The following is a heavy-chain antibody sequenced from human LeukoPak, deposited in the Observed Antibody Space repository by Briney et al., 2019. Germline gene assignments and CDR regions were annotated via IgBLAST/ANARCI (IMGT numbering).Heavy chain of an antibody. V-gene: IGHV3-21*01. CDR1: GFTFSSYS. CDR2: ISSSSSYI. CDR3: ARGGNGYNLGLYYFDY. Sequence: KTGGSLRLSCAASGFTFSSYSMNWVRQAPGKGLEWVSSISSSSSYIYYADSVKGRFTISRDNAKNSLYLQMNSLRAEDTAVYYCARGGNGYNLGLYYFDYWGQGTLVTVSS. J-gene: IGHJ4*02. D-gene: IGHD5-24*01.